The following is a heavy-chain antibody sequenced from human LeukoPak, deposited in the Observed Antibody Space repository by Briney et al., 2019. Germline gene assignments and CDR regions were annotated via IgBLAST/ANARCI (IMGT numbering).Heavy chain of an antibody. CDR3: AREIDFWSDPNWFDP. V-gene: IGHV4-59*12. CDR2: IYYSGST. CDR1: GGSLSTYY. J-gene: IGHJ5*02. D-gene: IGHD3-3*01. Sequence: SKTLSLTCTVSGGSLSTYYWSWIRQPPGKGLEWIACIYYSGSTNFNPSLKSRGTMSVDTSKNQFSLKLSSVTAADTAVYYCAREIDFWSDPNWFDPWGQGTLVTVSS.